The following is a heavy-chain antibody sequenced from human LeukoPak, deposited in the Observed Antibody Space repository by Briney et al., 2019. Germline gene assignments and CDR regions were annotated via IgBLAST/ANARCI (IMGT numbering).Heavy chain of an antibody. D-gene: IGHD2-2*01. V-gene: IGHV1-24*01. CDR1: GYTLTELS. CDR3: ATDIHCSSTSCKGY. Sequence: ASVKVSCKVSGYTLTELSVHWVRQAPGKGLEWMGGFDPEDGETIYAQKFQGRVTMTEDTSTDTAYMELSSLRSEDTAVYYCATDIHCSSTSCKGYWGQGTLVTVSS. CDR2: FDPEDGET. J-gene: IGHJ4*02.